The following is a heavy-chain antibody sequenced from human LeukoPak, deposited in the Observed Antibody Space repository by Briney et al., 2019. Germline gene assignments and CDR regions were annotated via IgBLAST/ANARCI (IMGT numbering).Heavy chain of an antibody. D-gene: IGHD6-13*01. V-gene: IGHV4-59*01. CDR2: IYYSGTT. CDR3: ARIAAAGTSPDY. Sequence: SETLSLTCTVSGGSISTYYWNWIRQPPGKGLEWIGYIYYSGTTNYNPSLKSRVSMSVDTSKTQYSLKLSSVTAADTAVYYCARIAAAGTSPDYWGQGTLVTVSS. CDR1: GGSISTYY. J-gene: IGHJ4*02.